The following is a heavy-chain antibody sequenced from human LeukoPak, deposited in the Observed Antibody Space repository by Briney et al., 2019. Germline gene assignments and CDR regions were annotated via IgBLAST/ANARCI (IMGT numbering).Heavy chain of an antibody. V-gene: IGHV4-61*02. CDR1: GDSISSSSYY. D-gene: IGHD3-3*01. J-gene: IGHJ2*01. Sequence: SETLSLTCTISGDSISSSSYYWSWIRQPAGKGLEWIGRIYTSGSTNYNPSLKSRVTMSVDTSKNQFSLKLSSVTAADTAVYYCARDRYYDFWSGYLNWYFDLWGRGTLVTVSS. CDR2: IYTSGST. CDR3: ARDRYYDFWSGYLNWYFDL.